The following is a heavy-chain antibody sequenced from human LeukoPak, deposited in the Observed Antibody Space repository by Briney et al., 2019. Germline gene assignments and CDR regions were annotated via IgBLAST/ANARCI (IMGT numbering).Heavy chain of an antibody. CDR3: ASADYYRIDF. CDR1: GGSISSSSYY. Sequence: SETLSLTCTVSGGSISSSSYYWGWIRQSPGKGLEWIGEMHQSGIINYNPSLKSRVTMSLDKAKKQFSLKLSSVTAADTSVYFCASADYYRIDFWGQGTLVTVSS. J-gene: IGHJ4*02. D-gene: IGHD1-26*01. V-gene: IGHV4-39*07. CDR2: MHQSGII.